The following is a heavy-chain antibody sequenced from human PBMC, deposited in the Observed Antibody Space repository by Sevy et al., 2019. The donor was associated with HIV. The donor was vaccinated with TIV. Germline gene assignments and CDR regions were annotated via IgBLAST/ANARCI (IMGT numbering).Heavy chain of an antibody. D-gene: IGHD6-19*01. V-gene: IGHV1-69*13. CDR2: IIPILGTV. CDR3: ARGGGNGWYYFDY. Sequence: ASVKVSCKASGGTFSSYGISWVRQAPGQGLEWMGGIIPILGTVNYAQKFQGRVTITADESTKTAYVELSSQSSEDTAVYYCARGGGNGWYYFDYWGQETLVTVSS. J-gene: IGHJ4*02. CDR1: GGTFSSYG.